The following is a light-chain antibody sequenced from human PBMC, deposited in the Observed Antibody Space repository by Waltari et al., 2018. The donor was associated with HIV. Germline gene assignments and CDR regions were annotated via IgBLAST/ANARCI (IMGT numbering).Light chain of an antibody. CDR3: AAWDDSLNGRNWV. Sequence: QSVLTPPPSASGTPGQRITIPCSGGSPNLGSKTVTRYQKLPGTAPNLLIYSNNQRPSGVPDRFSGSKSGTSASLAISGLQAEDEADYYCAAWDDSLNGRNWVFGGGTKLTVL. CDR1: SPNLGSKT. V-gene: IGLV1-44*01. CDR2: SNN. J-gene: IGLJ3*02.